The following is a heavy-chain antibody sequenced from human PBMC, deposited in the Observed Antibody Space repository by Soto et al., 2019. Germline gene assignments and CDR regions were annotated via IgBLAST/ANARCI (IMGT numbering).Heavy chain of an antibody. CDR2: IYPAGPT. Sequence: GSLRLSCAASGFTVSGMFMNWVRQAPGKGLEWVSVIYPAGPTYYADSVKGRFTISRDNSKNTLFLQLNNLRAEDTAVYYCARAADSSGLHYWGQGILVTVSS. D-gene: IGHD6-19*01. CDR3: ARAADSSGLHY. J-gene: IGHJ4*02. V-gene: IGHV3-53*01. CDR1: GFTVSGMF.